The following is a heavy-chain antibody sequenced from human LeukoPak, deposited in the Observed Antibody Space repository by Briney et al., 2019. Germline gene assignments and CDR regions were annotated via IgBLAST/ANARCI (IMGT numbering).Heavy chain of an antibody. D-gene: IGHD3-9*01. CDR3: AKDLRIRYFDWSNP. V-gene: IGHV3-23*01. J-gene: IGHJ5*02. Sequence: GGSLRLFCAASGFTFSSYGMSWVRQAPGKGLEWVSAISGSGGSTYYADSVKGRFTISRDNSKNTLYLQMNSLRAEDTAVYYCAKDLRIRYFDWSNPWGQGTLVTVSS. CDR2: ISGSGGST. CDR1: GFTFSSYG.